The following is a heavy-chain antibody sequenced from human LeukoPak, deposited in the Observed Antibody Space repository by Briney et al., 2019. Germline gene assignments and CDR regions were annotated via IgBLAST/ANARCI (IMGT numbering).Heavy chain of an antibody. Sequence: GESLRISCKGSGYSFTSYWISGVRQMPGKGLGWLGRIDPSDSYIKYSPSFQGHVTISADQSTSTAYLQWSSLKPSDTAMYYCARRVRYGSSWDFDYWGQGTLVTVSS. V-gene: IGHV5-10-1*01. CDR3: ARRVRYGSSWDFDY. CDR1: GYSFTSYW. D-gene: IGHD6-13*01. CDR2: IDPSDSYI. J-gene: IGHJ4*02.